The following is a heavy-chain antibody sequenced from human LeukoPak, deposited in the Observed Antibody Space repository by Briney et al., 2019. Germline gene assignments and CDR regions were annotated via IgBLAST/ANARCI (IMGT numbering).Heavy chain of an antibody. J-gene: IGHJ5*02. D-gene: IGHD3-3*01. Sequence: GGSLRLSCAASGFTFTSYAMSWVRQAPGKGLEWVSVMSGSGDNTYYADSVKGRFTISRDNSRNTLYLQMNSLRAEDTAVYYCAKAYDFWSGIHLIDPWGQGTLVTVSS. CDR3: AKAYDFWSGIHLIDP. CDR2: MSGSGDNT. CDR1: GFTFTSYA. V-gene: IGHV3-23*01.